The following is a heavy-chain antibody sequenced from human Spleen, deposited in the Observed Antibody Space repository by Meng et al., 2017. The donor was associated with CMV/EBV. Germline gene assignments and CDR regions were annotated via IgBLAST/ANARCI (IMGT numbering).Heavy chain of an antibody. CDR3: ARAGDYYDSSGYSHSARQPLDH. Sequence: VLQAPGQGLEWTAIVNPSVGSTTYAQKFQGRVTMTTDTSTRTVHMELNNLRSEDTALYSCARAGDYYDSSGYSHSARQPLDHWGQGTLVTVSS. V-gene: IGHV1-46*01. D-gene: IGHD3-22*01. CDR2: VNPSVGST. J-gene: IGHJ4*02.